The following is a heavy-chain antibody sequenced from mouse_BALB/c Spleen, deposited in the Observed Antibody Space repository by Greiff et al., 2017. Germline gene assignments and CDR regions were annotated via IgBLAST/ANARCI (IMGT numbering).Heavy chain of an antibody. D-gene: IGHD3-2*01. V-gene: IGHV1-82*01. CDR2: IYPGDGDT. CDR3: ARGDSSGYVN. J-gene: IGHJ2*01. CDR1: GYAFSSSW. Sequence: VQLQQSGPELVKPGASVKISCKASGYAFSSSWMNWVKQRPGQGLEWIGRIYPGDGDTNYNGKFKGKATLTADKSSSTAYMQLSSLTSVDSAVYFCARGDSSGYVNWGQGTTLTVSS.